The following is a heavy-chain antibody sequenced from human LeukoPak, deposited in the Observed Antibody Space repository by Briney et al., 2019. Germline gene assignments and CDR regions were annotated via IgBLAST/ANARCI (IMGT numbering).Heavy chain of an antibody. CDR3: ARGAGSGSYWGYFDY. V-gene: IGHV1-2*02. D-gene: IGHD1-26*01. CDR2: INPNTGGT. J-gene: IGHJ4*02. Sequence: ASVKVSCKTSGYTFTGYYIYWVRQAPGQGLEWMGWINPNTGGTNYAPKFQGRVTMTRDTSISTAYMELNGLRSDDTAVYYCARGAGSGSYWGYFDYWGQGTLVTVSS. CDR1: GYTFTGYY.